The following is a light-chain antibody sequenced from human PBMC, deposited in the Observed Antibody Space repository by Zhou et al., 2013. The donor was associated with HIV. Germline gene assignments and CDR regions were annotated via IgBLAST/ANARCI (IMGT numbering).Light chain of an antibody. Sequence: EIVMTQSPATLSVSPGERATLSCRASQSVSSNLAWYQQKPGQAPRFLIYGASARAPGIPARFSGSGSGTDFTLTISSLQSEDFAVYYCQQYNNWPQTFGQGTRVEIK. CDR3: QQYNNWPQT. J-gene: IGKJ1*01. CDR2: GAS. CDR1: QSVSSN. V-gene: IGKV3-15*01.